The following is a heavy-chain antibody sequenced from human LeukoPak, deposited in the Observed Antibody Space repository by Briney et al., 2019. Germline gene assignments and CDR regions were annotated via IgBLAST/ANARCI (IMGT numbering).Heavy chain of an antibody. CDR1: GGSISSSSYY. V-gene: IGHV4-39*07. CDR3: ARTYCTNGVCPDFDY. Sequence: SETLSLTCTVSGGSISSSSYYWGWIRQPPGKGLEWIGSIYYSGSTYYNPSLKSRVTISVDTSKNQFSLKLSSVTAADTVVYYCARTYCTNGVCPDFDYWGQGTLVTVSS. CDR2: IYYSGST. J-gene: IGHJ4*02. D-gene: IGHD2-8*01.